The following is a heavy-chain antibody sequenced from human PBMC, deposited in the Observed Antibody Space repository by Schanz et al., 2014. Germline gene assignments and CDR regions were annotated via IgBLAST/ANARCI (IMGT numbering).Heavy chain of an antibody. D-gene: IGHD5-12*01. V-gene: IGHV3-9*01. CDR1: GFTFSNYA. CDR3: AGAVATIRADSFDI. J-gene: IGHJ3*02. CDR2: MSWNAGSL. Sequence: VQLVESGGDLVKPGGSLRLSCEASGFTFSNYAMHWVRQAPGKGLEWVSGMSWNAGSLGYGDSVKGRFTISRDNAKNSLYLQMNSLRAEDTAVYYCAGAVATIRADSFDIWGQGTMVAVSS.